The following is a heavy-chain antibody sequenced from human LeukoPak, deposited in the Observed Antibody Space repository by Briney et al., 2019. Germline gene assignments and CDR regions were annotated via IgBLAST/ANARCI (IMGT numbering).Heavy chain of an antibody. J-gene: IGHJ4*02. CDR2: IGRSGGGT. CDR1: GFTFSSYA. V-gene: IGHV3-23*01. Sequence: GGSLRLSCAASGFTFSSYAMSWDRQAPGKGLEWVSVIGRSGGGTYYADSVKGRFTISRDNSKNTLYLQMNSLRAEDTAVYYCAKDHGAPYSSGWYVYWGQGTLVTVSS. CDR3: AKDHGAPYSSGWYVY. D-gene: IGHD6-19*01.